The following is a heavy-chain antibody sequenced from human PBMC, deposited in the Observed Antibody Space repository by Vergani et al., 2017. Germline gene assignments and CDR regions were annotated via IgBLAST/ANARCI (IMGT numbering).Heavy chain of an antibody. V-gene: IGHV3-21*01. Sequence: EVQLVESGGGLVKPGGSLRLSCVASGFTFSSYSMNWVRQAPGKGLEGVSSISSSSSYIYYADSVKGRFTISRDNAKNSLYLQMNSLRAEDTAVYYCARDLLGYCSXTSCLGHYYYYMDVWGKGTTVTVSS. CDR1: GFTFSSYS. D-gene: IGHD2-2*01. CDR3: ARDLLGYCSXTSCLGHYYYYMDV. CDR2: ISSSSSYI. J-gene: IGHJ6*03.